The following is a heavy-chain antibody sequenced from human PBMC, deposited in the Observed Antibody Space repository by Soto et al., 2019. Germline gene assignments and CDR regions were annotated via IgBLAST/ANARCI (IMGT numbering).Heavy chain of an antibody. CDR2: ISAYNGNT. V-gene: IGHV1-18*01. D-gene: IGHD3-22*01. Sequence: ASVKVSCKASGYTFTSYGISWVRQAPGQGLEWMGWISAYNGNTNYAQKLQGRVTMTTDTSTSTAYMELRSLRSDDTAVYYCATDYYHSSGYSKWFDPWGQGTLVTVSS. J-gene: IGHJ5*02. CDR3: ATDYYHSSGYSKWFDP. CDR1: GYTFTSYG.